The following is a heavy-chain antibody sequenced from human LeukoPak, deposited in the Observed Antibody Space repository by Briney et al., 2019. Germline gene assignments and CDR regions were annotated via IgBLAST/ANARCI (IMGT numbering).Heavy chain of an antibody. CDR2: ISGSGGST. CDR1: GFTFGSHA. J-gene: IGHJ4*02. CDR3: AKDQHRRIVVVTATSGEYYFDY. D-gene: IGHD2-21*02. V-gene: IGHV3-23*01. Sequence: PGGSLRLSCEASGFTFGSHAMYWVRQAPGEGLEWVSAISGSGGSTYYADSVKGRFTISRDNSKNTLYLQMNSLRAEDTAVYYCAKDQHRRIVVVTATSGEYYFDYWGQGTLVTVSS.